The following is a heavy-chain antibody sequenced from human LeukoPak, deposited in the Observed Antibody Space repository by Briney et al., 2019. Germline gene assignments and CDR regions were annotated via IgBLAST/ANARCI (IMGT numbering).Heavy chain of an antibody. CDR3: ARDERAYSI. Sequence: SVKVSCKASGYTFTSYDINWVRQATGQGLEWMGGIIPIFGTANYAQKFQGRVTITADKSTSTAYMELSSLRSEDTAVYYCARDERAYSIWGQGTLVTVSS. CDR1: GYTFTSYD. V-gene: IGHV1-69*06. CDR2: IIPIFGTA. J-gene: IGHJ4*02. D-gene: IGHD3-16*01.